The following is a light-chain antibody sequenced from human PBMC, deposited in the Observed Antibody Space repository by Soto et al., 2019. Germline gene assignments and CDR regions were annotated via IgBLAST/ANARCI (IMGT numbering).Light chain of an antibody. CDR2: GAS. CDR3: PQYGSSPGT. Sequence: EIVLTQSPGTLSLSPGERATLSCRASQSVSSSYLAWYQQKPGQAARLLIYGASSRATGIPDRFSGSGSGTDFTLTISRLEPEDFAVYYCPQYGSSPGTFGQGTKLEIK. V-gene: IGKV3-20*01. J-gene: IGKJ2*01. CDR1: QSVSSSY.